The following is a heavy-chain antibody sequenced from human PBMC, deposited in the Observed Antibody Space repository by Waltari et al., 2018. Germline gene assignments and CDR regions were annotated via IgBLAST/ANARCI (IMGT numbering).Heavy chain of an antibody. V-gene: IGHV4-4*07. D-gene: IGHD6-13*01. Sequence: QVQLQESGPGLVKPSETLSLTCTVSGGSISSYYWSWILQPAGKGLEWIGRIYTSGSTNYNPSLKSRVTMSVDTSKNQFSLKLSSVTAADTAVYYCARDSGIAAAGTRPGYYYYMDVWGKGTTVTISS. CDR3: ARDSGIAAAGTRPGYYYYMDV. CDR1: GGSISSYY. J-gene: IGHJ6*03. CDR2: IYTSGST.